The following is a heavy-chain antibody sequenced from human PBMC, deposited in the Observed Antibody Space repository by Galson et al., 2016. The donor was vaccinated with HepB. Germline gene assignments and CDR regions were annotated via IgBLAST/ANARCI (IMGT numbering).Heavy chain of an antibody. J-gene: IGHJ4*02. D-gene: IGHD5-24*01. V-gene: IGHV3-30*03. CDR3: ATNGDGYNYFLY. CDR2: ISYDESIK. Sequence: LRLSCAGSGFTFRNYGMHWVRQAPGKGLECVAVISYDESIKYYADPGKGRFTISRDNSKNTLYLQMSSLRAEDTAVYYCATNGDGYNYFLYWGQGTLVTVSS. CDR1: GFTFRNYG.